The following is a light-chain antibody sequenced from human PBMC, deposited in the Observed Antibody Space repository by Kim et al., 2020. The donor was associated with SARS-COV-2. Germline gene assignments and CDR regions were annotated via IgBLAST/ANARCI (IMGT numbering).Light chain of an antibody. CDR1: QSVSSY. J-gene: IGKJ4*01. V-gene: IGKV3-11*01. CDR2: DAS. Sequence: PGERATLSCRASQSVSSYLAWYQQKPGQAPRLLIYDASNRATGIPARFSGSGSGTDFTLTISSLEPEDFAVYYCQQRSNWPPLTFGGGTKLE. CDR3: QQRSNWPPLT.